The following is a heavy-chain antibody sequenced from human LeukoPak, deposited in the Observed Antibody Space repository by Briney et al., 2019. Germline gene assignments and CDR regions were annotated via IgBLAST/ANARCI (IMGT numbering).Heavy chain of an antibody. V-gene: IGHV4-39*07. D-gene: IGHD5-12*01. CDR1: GGSISSSSYY. CDR2: IYYSGST. J-gene: IGHJ6*04. CDR3: ARAGYSGSDFSV. Sequence: SEALSLTCTVSGGSISSSSYYWGWIRQPPGKGLEWIGSIYYSGSTYYNPSLKSRVTISVDTSKNQFSLKLSSVTATDTAVYYCARAGYSGSDFSVWGKGSTVTVSS.